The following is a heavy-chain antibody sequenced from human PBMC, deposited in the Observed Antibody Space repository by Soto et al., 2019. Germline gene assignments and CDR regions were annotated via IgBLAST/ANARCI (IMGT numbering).Heavy chain of an antibody. CDR1: GFTFSSYS. CDR3: ARVPYLGTVTTDWFDP. J-gene: IGHJ5*02. D-gene: IGHD4-4*01. Sequence: VGSLRLSCAASGFTFSSYSMNWVRQAPGKGLEWVSYISSSSSTIYYADSVKGRFTISRDNAKNSLYLQMNSLRDEDTAVYYCARVPYLGTVTTDWFDPWGQGTLVTVSS. V-gene: IGHV3-48*02. CDR2: ISSSSSTI.